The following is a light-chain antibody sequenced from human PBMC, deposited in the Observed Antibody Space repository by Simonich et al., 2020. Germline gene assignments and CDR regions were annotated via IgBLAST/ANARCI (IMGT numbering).Light chain of an antibody. CDR1: QSVSSN. CDR2: GAS. CDR3: QQYNNWYT. J-gene: IGKJ2*01. Sequence: EIVMTQSPATLSVSPGERATLSCRASQSVSSNLSWYQQKPVQSPRLLIYGASTRATGIPARFSGSGSGTEFTLTISSLQSEDFAVDYCQQYNNWYTFGQGTKLEIK. V-gene: IGKV3-15*01.